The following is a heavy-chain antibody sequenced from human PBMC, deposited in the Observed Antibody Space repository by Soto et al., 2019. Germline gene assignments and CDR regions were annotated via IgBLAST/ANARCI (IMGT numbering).Heavy chain of an antibody. Sequence: PGGSLRLSCAASGFTFSSYSMNWVRQAPGKGLEWVSYISSSSSTIYYADPVKGRITISRDNAKNSLYLQMNSLRDEDTAVYYCARDSSPIAARPTLGYWGQGTLVTVSS. CDR2: ISSSSSTI. V-gene: IGHV3-48*02. J-gene: IGHJ4*02. D-gene: IGHD6-6*01. CDR3: ARDSSPIAARPTLGY. CDR1: GFTFSSYS.